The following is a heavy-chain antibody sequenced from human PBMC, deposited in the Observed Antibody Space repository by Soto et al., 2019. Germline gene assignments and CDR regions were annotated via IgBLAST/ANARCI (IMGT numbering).Heavy chain of an antibody. Sequence: GGSLRLSCAASGFTVSSYHMSWVRQAPGKGLEWVSVLYSTGSADFADSVKGRFTISRDNSKNIVSLQMNSLRVEDTAVYYCARDPFGGNFGRDDFDSWGQGTLVTVSS. CDR3: ARDPFGGNFGRDDFDS. V-gene: IGHV3-66*01. J-gene: IGHJ4*02. CDR2: LYSTGSA. CDR1: GFTVSSYH. D-gene: IGHD2-21*02.